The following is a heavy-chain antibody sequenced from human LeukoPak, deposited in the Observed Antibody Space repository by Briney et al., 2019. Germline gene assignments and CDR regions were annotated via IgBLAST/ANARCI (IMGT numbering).Heavy chain of an antibody. D-gene: IGHD3-10*01. CDR1: GFTFSSYG. CDR2: IWYDGSNK. CDR3: ARKAVGITMVRGVPARGAFDI. J-gene: IGHJ3*02. Sequence: GRSLRLSCAASGFTFSSYGMHWVRQAPGKGLEWVAVIWYDGSNKYYVDSVKGRFTISRDNSKNTLYLQMNSLRAEDTAVYYCARKAVGITMVRGVPARGAFDIWGQGTMVTVSS. V-gene: IGHV3-33*01.